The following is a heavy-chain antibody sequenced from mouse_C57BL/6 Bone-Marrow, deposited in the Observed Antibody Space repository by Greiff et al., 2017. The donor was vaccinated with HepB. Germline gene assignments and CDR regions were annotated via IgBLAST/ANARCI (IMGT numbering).Heavy chain of an antibody. CDR2: IYPSDSET. V-gene: IGHV1-61*01. D-gene: IGHD1-1*01. Sequence: QVQLQQPGAELVRPGSSVKLSCKASGYTFTSYWMDWVKQRPGQGLEWIGNIYPSDSETHYNQKFKDKAKLTVDKSSSTAYMQLSSLTSEDSAVYYCSRGKYDGSVYWGQGTTLTVAS. J-gene: IGHJ2*01. CDR1: GYTFTSYW. CDR3: SRGKYDGSVY.